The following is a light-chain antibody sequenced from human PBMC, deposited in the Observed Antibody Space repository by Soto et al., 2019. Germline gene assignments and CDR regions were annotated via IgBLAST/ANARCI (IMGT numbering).Light chain of an antibody. CDR2: GAS. V-gene: IGKV3-15*01. Sequence: EIVMTQSPATLSVSPGERATLSCRASQSVSSNLAWYQQKPGQAPRLLIYGASTRATGIPARFSGSGSGTEFTLTISSLQSEDLAVYYGQQYKNWPRTCGQGTKVEIK. CDR1: QSVSSN. CDR3: QQYKNWPRT. J-gene: IGKJ1*01.